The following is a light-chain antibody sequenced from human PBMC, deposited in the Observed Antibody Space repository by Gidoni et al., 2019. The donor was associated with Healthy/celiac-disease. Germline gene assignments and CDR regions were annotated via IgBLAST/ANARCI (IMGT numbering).Light chain of an antibody. J-gene: IGKJ1*01. CDR3: QQSYSTPPWT. V-gene: IGKV1-39*01. Sequence: DIQMTQSPSSLSASVGDRVTITSRASQSISSYLNWYQQKPGKAPKLLSYAASSLQSGVPSRFSGSGSGTDFTLTLSSLQPEDFASFYCQQSYSTPPWTFGQGTKVEIK. CDR1: QSISSY. CDR2: AAS.